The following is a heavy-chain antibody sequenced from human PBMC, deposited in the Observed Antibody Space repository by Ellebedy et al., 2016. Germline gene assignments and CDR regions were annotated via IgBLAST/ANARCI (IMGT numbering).Heavy chain of an antibody. J-gene: IGHJ4*02. V-gene: IGHV3-23*01. CDR2: ISAGSDIT. Sequence: GESLKISXTASGLNFNTFFMSWVRQAPGKGLEWVSTISAGSDITRLADSVKGRFTISRDSSKNSVYLRMNNLRVEDTAVYYCRQGHYADLWGQGILVIVSS. CDR3: RQGHYADL. CDR1: GLNFNTFF. D-gene: IGHD4-17*01.